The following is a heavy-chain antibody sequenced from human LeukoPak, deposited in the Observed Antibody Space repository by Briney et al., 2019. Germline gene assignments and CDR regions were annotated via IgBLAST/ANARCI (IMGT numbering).Heavy chain of an antibody. CDR1: GGSFSGYY. Sequence: SETLSLTCAVYGGSFSGYYWSWIRLPPGKGLEWIGEINHSGSTNYSPSLKSRVTISVDTSKNQFSLKLSSVTAADTAVYYCVGCYYYYMDVWGKGTTVTISS. CDR2: INHSGST. J-gene: IGHJ6*03. D-gene: IGHD6-19*01. V-gene: IGHV4-34*01. CDR3: VGCYYYYMDV.